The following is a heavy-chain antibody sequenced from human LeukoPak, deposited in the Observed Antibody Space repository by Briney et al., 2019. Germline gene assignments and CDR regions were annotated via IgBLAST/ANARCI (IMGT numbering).Heavy chain of an antibody. CDR1: GYTFTSYD. Sequence: ASVKVSCKASGYTFTSYDLNWVRQATGQGLEWLGWMNPNSGDTGYEQKFQGRVSMTRNTSISTAYMELSSLRSDDTAVYFCARDYGGNSGWFDPWGQGTLVTVSS. J-gene: IGHJ5*02. V-gene: IGHV1-8*01. CDR2: MNPNSGDT. CDR3: ARDYGGNSGWFDP. D-gene: IGHD4-23*01.